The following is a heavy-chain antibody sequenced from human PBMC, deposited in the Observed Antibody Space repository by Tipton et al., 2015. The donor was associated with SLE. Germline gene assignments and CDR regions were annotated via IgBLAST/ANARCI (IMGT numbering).Heavy chain of an antibody. J-gene: IGHJ4*02. Sequence: TLSLTCTVSGYSISIGYHWGWIRQSPGKGLEWIAYMYDSNIYYGGSTNYNPSLRGRVTISGDTSKNQFSLRLSSVTAADTAVYYCAGGELRYGDYDFYYWGQGSLVTVSS. D-gene: IGHD4-17*01. CDR3: AGGELRYGDYDFYY. CDR1: GYSISIGYH. V-gene: IGHV4-61*01. CDR2: MYDSNIYYGGST.